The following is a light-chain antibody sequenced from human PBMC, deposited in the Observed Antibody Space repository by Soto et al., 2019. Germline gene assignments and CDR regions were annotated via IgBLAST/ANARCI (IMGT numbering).Light chain of an antibody. CDR2: ETS. J-gene: IGLJ1*01. CDR1: SSDFGSYKF. V-gene: IGLV2-23*01. CDR3: FSYAGSNNIV. Sequence: QSVLAQPASVSGSPGQSVTISCTGTSSDFGSYKFVSWYQHHPGKVPKVIIYETSKRPSGVSDRFSGSKSGNTASLTISGLQAEDEADYYCFSYAGSNNIVFGTGTKVTVL.